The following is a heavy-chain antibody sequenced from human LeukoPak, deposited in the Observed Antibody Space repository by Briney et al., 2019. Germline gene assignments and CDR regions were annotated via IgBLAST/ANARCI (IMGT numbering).Heavy chain of an antibody. J-gene: IGHJ4*02. CDR2: IDTSGST. CDR3: ARNTGYCTNGVCFDDLDY. V-gene: IGHV4-4*07. CDR1: GGSISSYY. Sequence: KPSETLSLTCTVSGGSISSYYWSWLRQPAGKGLEWIGRIDTSGSTNYNPSLKSRVTMSVDTSKNQFSLKLSSVTAAGTAVYYCARNTGYCTNGVCFDDLDYWGQGTLVTVSS. D-gene: IGHD2-8*01.